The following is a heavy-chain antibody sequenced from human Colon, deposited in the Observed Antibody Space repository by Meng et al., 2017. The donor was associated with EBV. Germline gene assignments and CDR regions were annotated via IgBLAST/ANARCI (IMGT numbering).Heavy chain of an antibody. Sequence: QGHHQGPGPGLVRPYGTLSLTCTVSGGSIVGDYWSWIRQPPGKGLEWIGYIYYSGSTNYNPSLKSRVTMSVDTSKNQFSLTLTSVTTADTADYYCARDDCSGGSCYADWGQGTLVTVSS. V-gene: IGHV4-59*01. CDR1: GGSIVGDY. J-gene: IGHJ4*02. CDR3: ARDDCSGGSCYAD. CDR2: IYYSGST. D-gene: IGHD2-15*01.